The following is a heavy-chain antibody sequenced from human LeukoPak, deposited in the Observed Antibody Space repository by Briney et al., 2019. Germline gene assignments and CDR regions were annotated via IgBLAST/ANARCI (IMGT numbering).Heavy chain of an antibody. CDR2: IYPGDSDT. V-gene: IGHV5-51*01. Sequence: PGESLKISCKGSGYSFATYWIGWVRQMPGKGLEWMGIIYPGDSDTRYSPSFQGQVTISADKSISTAYLQWSSLKASDTAMYYCASGSLAHSYFFDYWGQGTLVTVSS. CDR1: GYSFATYW. D-gene: IGHD1-26*01. CDR3: ASGSLAHSYFFDY. J-gene: IGHJ4*02.